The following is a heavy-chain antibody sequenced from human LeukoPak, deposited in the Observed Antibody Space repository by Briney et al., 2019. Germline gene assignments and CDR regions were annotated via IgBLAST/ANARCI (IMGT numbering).Heavy chain of an antibody. CDR1: GYTFTGYY. CDR2: INPNSGGT. D-gene: IGHD3-22*01. CDR3: ARVRYDSSGYYYVEFDY. V-gene: IGHV1-2*06. J-gene: IGHJ4*02. Sequence: EASVKVSCKASGYTFTGYYMYWVRQAPGQGLEWMGRINPNSGGTNSAQKFQGRVTMTRDTSISTAYMELSRLRSDDTAVYYCARVRYDSSGYYYVEFDYWGQGTLVTVSS.